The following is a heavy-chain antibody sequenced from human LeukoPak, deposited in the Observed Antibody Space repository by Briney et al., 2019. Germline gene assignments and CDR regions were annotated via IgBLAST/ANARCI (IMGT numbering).Heavy chain of an antibody. J-gene: IGHJ6*02. Sequence: PGGSLRLSCAASGFALSSHWMTWVRQVPGRGPEWVANVNRVGSETYYLDSVKGRFTISKDNAKNSLYLQMNSLRAEDTALYHCARNNGMDVWGQGTTVIVSS. CDR1: GFALSSHW. CDR3: ARNNGMDV. V-gene: IGHV3-7*03. CDR2: VNRVGSET.